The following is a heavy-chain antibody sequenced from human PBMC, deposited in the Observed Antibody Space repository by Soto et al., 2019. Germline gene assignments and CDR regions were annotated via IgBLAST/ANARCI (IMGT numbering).Heavy chain of an antibody. CDR2: IIPIFGTA. CDR1: GGTFSSYA. Sequence: QVQLVQSGAEVKKPGSSVKVSWKASGGTFSSYAISWVRQAPGQGLEWMGGIIPIFGTANYAQKFQGRVTITADESTSTAYMELSSLRSEDTAVYYCARDIRQLVGTRFDPWGQGTLVTVSS. J-gene: IGHJ5*02. CDR3: ARDIRQLVGTRFDP. D-gene: IGHD6-13*01. V-gene: IGHV1-69*01.